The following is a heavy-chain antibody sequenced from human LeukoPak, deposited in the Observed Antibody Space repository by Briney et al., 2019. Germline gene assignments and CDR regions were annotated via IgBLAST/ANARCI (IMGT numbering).Heavy chain of an antibody. CDR1: GFTFSSYS. CDR3: ARDRWELQIDY. CDR2: ISSSSSTI. J-gene: IGHJ4*02. Sequence: PGGSLRLSCAASGFTFSSYSMNWVRQAPGKGLEWVSYISSSSSTIYYADSVKGRFTISRDNAKNSPYLQMNSLRAEDTAVYYCARDRWELQIDYWGQGTLVTVSS. V-gene: IGHV3-48*04. D-gene: IGHD1-26*01.